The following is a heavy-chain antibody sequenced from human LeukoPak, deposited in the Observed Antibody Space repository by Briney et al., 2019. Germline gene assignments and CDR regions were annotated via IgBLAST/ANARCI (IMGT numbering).Heavy chain of an antibody. D-gene: IGHD5-12*01. J-gene: IGHJ6*03. CDR1: GYTFTGYY. V-gene: IGHV1-2*02. CDR3: ARGGGLYSGYNWGYYVNYYYYMDV. Sequence: GASVKVSCKASGYTFTGYYMHWVRQAPGQGLEWMGWINPNSGGTNYAQKFQGRVTMTRDTSISTAYMELSRLRSDDTAVYYCARGGGLYSGYNWGYYVNYYYYMDVWGKGTTVTVSS. CDR2: INPNSGGT.